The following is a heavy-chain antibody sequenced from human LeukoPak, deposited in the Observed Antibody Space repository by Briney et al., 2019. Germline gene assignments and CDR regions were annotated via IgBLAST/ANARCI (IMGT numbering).Heavy chain of an antibody. CDR3: AKDLIAAAGTNLDY. J-gene: IGHJ4*02. CDR2: IRYDGSNK. D-gene: IGHD6-13*01. Sequence: GGSLRLSCAASGFTFSSYGMHWVRQAPDKGLEWVAFIRYDGSNKYYADSVKGRFTISRDNSKNTLYLQMNSLRAEDTAVYYCAKDLIAAAGTNLDYWGQGTLVTVPS. V-gene: IGHV3-30*02. CDR1: GFTFSSYG.